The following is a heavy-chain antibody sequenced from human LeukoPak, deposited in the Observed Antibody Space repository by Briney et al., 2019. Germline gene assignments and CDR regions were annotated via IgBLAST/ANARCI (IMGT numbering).Heavy chain of an antibody. J-gene: IGHJ4*02. D-gene: IGHD2/OR15-2a*01. CDR1: GFSFRSYG. CDR3: ARLNRGYCYGTTCYMEPGAGH. V-gene: IGHV3-30*12. CDR2: IPSDGANK. Sequence: GGSLRLSCAASGFSFRSYGLHWVRQAPGKGLEWVSFIPSDGANKYYADSVKGRFTISRDNSENTLYLQMNGLRAEDTALYYCARLNRGYCYGTTCYMEPGAGHWGQGTLVIVSS.